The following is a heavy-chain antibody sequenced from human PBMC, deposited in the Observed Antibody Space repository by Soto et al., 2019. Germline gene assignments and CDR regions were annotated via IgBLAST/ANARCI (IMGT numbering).Heavy chain of an antibody. CDR3: AKEGPYYDYVWGSYRRHYYYYYYGMDV. J-gene: IGHJ6*02. Sequence: GGSLRLSCAASGFTFSSYAMSWVRQAPGKGLEWVSAISGSGGSTYYADSVKGRFTISRDNSKNTLYLQMNSLRAEDTAVYYCAKEGPYYDYVWGSYRRHYYYYYYGMDVWGQGTTVTV. D-gene: IGHD3-16*02. CDR2: ISGSGGST. V-gene: IGHV3-23*01. CDR1: GFTFSSYA.